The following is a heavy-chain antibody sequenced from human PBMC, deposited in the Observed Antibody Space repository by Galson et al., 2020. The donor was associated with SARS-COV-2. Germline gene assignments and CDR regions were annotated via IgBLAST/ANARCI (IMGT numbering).Heavy chain of an antibody. J-gene: IGHJ4*02. CDR2: IYYSGST. CDR3: ASQAITGTTLVDY. D-gene: IGHD1-20*01. V-gene: IGHV4-39*01. CDR1: GGSISSSSYY. Sequence: ASETLSLTCTVSGGSISSSSYYWGWIRQPPGKGLEWIGSIYYSGSTYYNPSLKSRVTISLDTSKNQFSLKLSSVTAADTAVYYCASQAITGTTLVDYWGQGTLVTVSS.